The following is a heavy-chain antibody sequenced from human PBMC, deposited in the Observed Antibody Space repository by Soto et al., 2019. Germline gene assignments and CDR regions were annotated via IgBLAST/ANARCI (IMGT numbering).Heavy chain of an antibody. CDR2: ISSSSSYI. CDR3: ARAAPGFARYDILTGYRLDY. CDR1: GFTFSSYS. Sequence: GGSLRLSCAASGFTFSSYSMDWVRQAPGKGLEWVSSISSSSSYIYYADSVKGRFTISRDNAKNSLYLQMNSLRAEDTAVYYCARAAPGFARYDILTGYRLDYWGPGALVTVSS. V-gene: IGHV3-21*01. J-gene: IGHJ4*02. D-gene: IGHD3-9*01.